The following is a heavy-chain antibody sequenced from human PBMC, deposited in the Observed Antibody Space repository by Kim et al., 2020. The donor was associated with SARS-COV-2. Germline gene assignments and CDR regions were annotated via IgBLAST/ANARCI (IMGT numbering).Heavy chain of an antibody. D-gene: IGHD3-10*01. CDR1: GYTFTGYY. CDR3: ARGYGSGSTLDY. V-gene: IGHV1-2*05. CDR2: INPNSGGT. J-gene: IGHJ4*02. Sequence: ASVKVSCKASGYTFTGYYMHWVRQAPGQGLEWMGRINPNSGGTNYAQRFQDRVTMTRDTSISTAYMELSRLRSDETVVYFCARGYGSGSTLDYWGQGTLVTVSS.